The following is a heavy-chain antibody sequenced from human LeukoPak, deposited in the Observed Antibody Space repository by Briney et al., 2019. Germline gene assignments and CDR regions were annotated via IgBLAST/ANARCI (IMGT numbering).Heavy chain of an antibody. J-gene: IGHJ4*02. CDR3: ARTYYYDSSGYYHDN. V-gene: IGHV4-4*02. CDR1: GGSISSNNW. D-gene: IGHD3-22*01. Sequence: SGTLSLTCAVSGGSISSNNWWSWVRQPPGKGLEWIGEIYHSGSTNYNPSLKSRVTISVDKSKNQFSLKLSSVTAADTAVYYCARTYYYDSSGYYHDNWGQGTLVTVSA. CDR2: IYHSGST.